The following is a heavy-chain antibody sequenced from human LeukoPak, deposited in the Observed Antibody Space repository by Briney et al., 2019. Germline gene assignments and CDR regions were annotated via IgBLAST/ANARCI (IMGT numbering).Heavy chain of an antibody. CDR2: VSYDGSSK. CDR1: GFTFSSYG. J-gene: IGHJ4*02. V-gene: IGHV3-30*03. CDR3: ARGHWGLDC. D-gene: IGHD3-16*01. Sequence: GGSLRLSCAASGFTFSSYGMHWVRQAPGKGLEWVALVSYDGSSKYYADSVKGRFTISRDNAKNSLYLQMNSLRAEDTAVYYCARGHWGLDCWGQGILVTVSS.